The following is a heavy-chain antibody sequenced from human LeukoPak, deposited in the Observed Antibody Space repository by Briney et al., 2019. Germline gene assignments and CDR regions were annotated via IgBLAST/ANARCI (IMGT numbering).Heavy chain of an antibody. V-gene: IGHV3-74*01. CDR2: INSDGINT. CDR1: GFTFSNYW. Sequence: GGSLRLSCAASGFTFSNYWMHWVRQAPGKGLVWVSRINSDGINTSYADSVKGRFTISRDNAKNTLNLQMNSLRAEDTAVYYCARDRVGGFDVWGQGTMVTVSS. D-gene: IGHD4-23*01. CDR3: ARDRVGGFDV. J-gene: IGHJ3*01.